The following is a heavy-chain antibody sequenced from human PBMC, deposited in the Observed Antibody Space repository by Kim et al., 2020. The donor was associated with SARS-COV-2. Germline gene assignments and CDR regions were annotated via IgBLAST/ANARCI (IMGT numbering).Heavy chain of an antibody. CDR1: GISFANWA. Sequence: ASVTVSCKASGISFANWAFHWVRQAPGQGLEWMGWINGGNGNTKYSDKFQGRVTITRDTSAKAVFLEMTRLTPEDTAVFYCATIHGSGRANWVDPWGKGT. J-gene: IGHJ5*02. CDR3: ATIHGSGRANWVDP. V-gene: IGHV1-3*01. CDR2: INGGNGNT. D-gene: IGHD3-10*01.